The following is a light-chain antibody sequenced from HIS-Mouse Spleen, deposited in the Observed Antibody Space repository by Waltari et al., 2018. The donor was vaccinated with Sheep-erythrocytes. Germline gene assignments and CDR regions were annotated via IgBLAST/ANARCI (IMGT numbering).Light chain of an antibody. CDR3: SSYTSSSTWV. CDR2: DVS. Sequence: QSALTQPASVSGSPGQSITISCTGTSSDVGGYNYVSWYQQHTGKAPKLMIYDVSNRPAGVSNRFSGSNSDNTASLTISGLQAEDEADYYCSSYTSSSTWVFGGGTKLTVL. V-gene: IGLV2-14*03. J-gene: IGLJ3*02. CDR1: SSDVGGYNY.